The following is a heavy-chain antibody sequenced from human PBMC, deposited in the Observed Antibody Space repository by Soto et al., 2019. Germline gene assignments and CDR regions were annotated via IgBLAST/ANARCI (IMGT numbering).Heavy chain of an antibody. CDR1: GFTFSSYA. CDR2: ISYDGSNK. Sequence: QVQLVESGGGVVQPGRSLRLSCAASGFTFSSYAMHWVRQAPXXXXXXXXXISYDGSNKYYADSVKGRFTISRDNSKXXXXXXXXXXXXXXXXXXXXXXXXXXXXXXXXXXXXGLNYWGQGTLVTVSS. D-gene: IGHD3-22*01. V-gene: IGHV3-30-3*01. J-gene: IGHJ4*02. CDR3: XXXXXXXXXXXXXXXXGLNY.